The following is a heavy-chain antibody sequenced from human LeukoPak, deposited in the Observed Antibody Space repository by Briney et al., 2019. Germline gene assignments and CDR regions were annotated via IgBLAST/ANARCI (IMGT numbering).Heavy chain of an antibody. CDR2: INAGGGNT. CDR3: ARVRTYYYDSSEFDY. CDR1: GYTFTSYG. V-gene: IGHV1-3*01. J-gene: IGHJ4*02. Sequence: ASVKVSCKASGYTFTSYGISWVRQAPGQRLEWMGWINAGGGNTKYSQKFQGRVTITRDTSASTAYMELSSLRSEDTAVYYCARVRTYYYDSSEFDYWGQGTLVTVSS. D-gene: IGHD3-22*01.